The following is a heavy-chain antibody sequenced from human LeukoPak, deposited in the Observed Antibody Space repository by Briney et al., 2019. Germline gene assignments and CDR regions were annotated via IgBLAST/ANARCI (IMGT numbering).Heavy chain of an antibody. J-gene: IGHJ4*02. D-gene: IGHD3-22*01. Sequence: HPGGSLRLSCAASGFTFSSYGMHWVCQAPGKGLEWVASIWYDGTNNYYADSVKGRFTISRDNSKNTLYLQMNSLRAEDAAVYYCARDGRNYYDSSGYYFQYATFDYWGQGTLVTVSS. CDR3: ARDGRNYYDSSGYYFQYATFDY. CDR1: GFTFSSYG. V-gene: IGHV3-33*01. CDR2: IWYDGTNN.